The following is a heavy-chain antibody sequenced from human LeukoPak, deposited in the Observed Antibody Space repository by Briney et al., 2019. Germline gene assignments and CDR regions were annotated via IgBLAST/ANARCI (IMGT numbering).Heavy chain of an antibody. Sequence: GGSLTLSCAASGFTFSYHWMTWVRQAPGKGLEWVANIKNDGTVKNYVDSVKGRFTISRDNAKNSLYLQMNSLRAEDTAVYYCARGVQAPYGSGSSDNWFDPWGQGTLVTVSS. D-gene: IGHD3-10*01. V-gene: IGHV3-7*01. CDR3: ARGVQAPYGSGSSDNWFDP. CDR2: IKNDGTVK. CDR1: GFTFSYHW. J-gene: IGHJ5*02.